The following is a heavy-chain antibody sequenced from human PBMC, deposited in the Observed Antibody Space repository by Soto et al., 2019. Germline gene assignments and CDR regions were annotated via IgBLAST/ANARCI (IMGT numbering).Heavy chain of an antibody. D-gene: IGHD2-2*01. CDR3: ASSSDIVLVPAATETHYYYYYGMDV. Sequence: QVQLVQSGAEVKKPGSSVKVSCKASGGTFSSYAISWVRQAPGQGLEWMGGIIPIFGTANYAQKFQGRVTITADEYTSTADMELSSLRSEDTAVYYCASSSDIVLVPAATETHYYYYYGMDVWGQGTTVTVSS. CDR1: GGTFSSYA. V-gene: IGHV1-69*12. CDR2: IIPIFGTA. J-gene: IGHJ6*02.